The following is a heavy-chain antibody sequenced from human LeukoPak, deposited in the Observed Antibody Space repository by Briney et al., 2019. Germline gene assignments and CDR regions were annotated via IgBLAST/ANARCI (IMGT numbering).Heavy chain of an antibody. V-gene: IGHV3-53*01. CDR3: ARVPLRIAAAGYYYYMDV. J-gene: IGHJ6*03. Sequence: PGGSLRLSCAASGSSVSSNYMSWVRQALGKGLEWVSVIYSGDSTYYADSVKGRFTISRDNSKNTLYLQMNSLRAEDTAVYYCARVPLRIAAAGYYYYMDVWGKGTTVTVSS. CDR1: GSSVSSNY. D-gene: IGHD6-13*01. CDR2: IYSGDST.